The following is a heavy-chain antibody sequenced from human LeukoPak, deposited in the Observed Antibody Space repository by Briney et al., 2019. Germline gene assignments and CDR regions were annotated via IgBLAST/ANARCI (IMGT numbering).Heavy chain of an antibody. CDR2: IIPILGIA. CDR1: GGTFSSYA. D-gene: IGHD3-3*01. J-gene: IGHJ6*03. CDR3: ARGTSYYDFWSGYSSVHYMDV. V-gene: IGHV1-69*04. Sequence: ASVKVSCKASGGTFSSYAISWVRQAPGQGLEWMGRIIPILGIANYAQKFQGRVTITADKSTSTAYMELSSLRSEDTAVYYCARGTSYYDFWSGYSSVHYMDVWGKGTTVTVSS.